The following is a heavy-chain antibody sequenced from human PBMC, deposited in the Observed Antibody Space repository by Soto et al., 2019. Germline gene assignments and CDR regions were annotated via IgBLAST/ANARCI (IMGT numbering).Heavy chain of an antibody. CDR2: IIPIFGTA. V-gene: IGHV1-69*06. Sequence: QVQLVQSGAEVKKPGSSVKVSCKASGGTFSSYAISWVRQAPGQGLEWMGGIIPIFGTANYTQKFQGRVTITADKSTSTAYMELSSLRSEDTAVYYCARGEGYCSGGSCYPRFDYWGQGTLVTVSS. D-gene: IGHD2-15*01. J-gene: IGHJ4*02. CDR3: ARGEGYCSGGSCYPRFDY. CDR1: GGTFSSYA.